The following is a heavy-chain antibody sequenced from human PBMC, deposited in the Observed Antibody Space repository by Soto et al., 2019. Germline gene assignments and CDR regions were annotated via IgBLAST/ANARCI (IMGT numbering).Heavy chain of an antibody. CDR2: XXQXGXXX. V-gene: IGHV3-7*04. J-gene: IGHJ4*02. CDR3: ARGLLIFYFDS. CDR1: GFTFSSYW. D-gene: IGHD3-22*01. Sequence: PGGSLRLSCAASGFTFSSYWMSWVRQAPGKGLXWVAXXXQXGXXXYXXXXVKGRFTISRDNAKNSLYLQMNSLRAEDTAVYYCARGLLIFYFDSWGQGTLVTVSS.